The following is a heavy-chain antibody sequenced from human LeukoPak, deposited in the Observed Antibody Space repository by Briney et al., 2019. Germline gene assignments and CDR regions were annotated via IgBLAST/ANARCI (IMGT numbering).Heavy chain of an antibody. J-gene: IGHJ4*02. CDR1: GFTLSSYW. D-gene: IGHD1-26*01. Sequence: GGSLRLSCAASGFTLSSYWMSWVRQAPGKGLEWVANIKQDGSEKYYVDSVKGRFTISRDNGKNSLYLQMNSLRAEDTAVYYCARDLMGWDLHYFDYWGQGTLVTVSS. CDR3: ARDLMGWDLHYFDY. CDR2: IKQDGSEK. V-gene: IGHV3-7*01.